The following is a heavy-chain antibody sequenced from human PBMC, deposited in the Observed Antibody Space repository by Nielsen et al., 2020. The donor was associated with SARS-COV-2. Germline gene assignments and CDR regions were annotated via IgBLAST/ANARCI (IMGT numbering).Heavy chain of an antibody. CDR3: ARDREPGYNAVDY. J-gene: IGHJ4*02. CDR2: IHSDGSRT. D-gene: IGHD1-14*01. V-gene: IGHV3-74*01. CDR1: GFTFSTFW. Sequence: GGSLRLSCAASGFTFSTFWMHWVRQAPGKGLVWVSRIHSDGSRTSYADSVKGRFTISRDNAKNSLYLRMNSLRAEDTAIYYCARDREPGYNAVDYWGQGTLVTVSS.